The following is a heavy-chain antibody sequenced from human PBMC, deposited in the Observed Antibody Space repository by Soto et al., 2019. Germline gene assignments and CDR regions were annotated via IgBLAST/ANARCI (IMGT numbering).Heavy chain of an antibody. CDR3: ARDTTGYSSAWSLDY. CDR1: GYRFTSYG. J-gene: IGHJ4*02. D-gene: IGHD6-19*01. CDR2: ISAYNGNT. Sequence: ASVKVSCTACGYRFTSYGISWVRQAPGQGLEWMGWISAYNGNTNYAQKLQGRVTMTTDTSTSTAYMELRSLRSDDTAVYYCARDTTGYSSAWSLDYWGQGTLVTV. V-gene: IGHV1-18*01.